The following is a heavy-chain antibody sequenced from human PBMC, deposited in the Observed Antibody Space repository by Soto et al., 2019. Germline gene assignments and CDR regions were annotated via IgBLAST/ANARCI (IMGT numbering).Heavy chain of an antibody. CDR1: GFIFSTYW. J-gene: IGHJ4*02. CDR2: ISTDGSIT. Sequence: GGSLRLSCAASGFIFSTYWMHWLRQVPGKGLMWVSRISTDGSITAYADSVKGRFTVSRDNAKNTLYLQMNSLRADDTAVYYCARNIDGVDYWGQGTLVTVSS. CDR3: ARNIDGVDY. V-gene: IGHV3-74*01.